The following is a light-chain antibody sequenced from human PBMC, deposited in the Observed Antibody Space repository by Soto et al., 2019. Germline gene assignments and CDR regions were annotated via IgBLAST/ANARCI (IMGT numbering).Light chain of an antibody. CDR2: EGS. J-gene: IGLJ1*01. CDR1: SSDVGSYNL. V-gene: IGLV2-23*01. Sequence: QLVLTQPASVSGSPGQSITISCTGTSSDVGSYNLVSWYQQHPGKAPKLMIYEGSKRPSGVSSRFSGSKSGNTASLTISGLQAEDEADYYCCSYAGNSDVFGTGTKLTVL. CDR3: CSYAGNSDV.